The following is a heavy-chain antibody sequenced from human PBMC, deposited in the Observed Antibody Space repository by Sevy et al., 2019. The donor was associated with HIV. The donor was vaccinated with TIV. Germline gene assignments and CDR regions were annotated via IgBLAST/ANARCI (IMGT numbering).Heavy chain of an antibody. V-gene: IGHV3-21*01. Sequence: GGSLRLSCAASGFTFSNYNMHWVRQAPGKGLEWISSITSGTSYMDYADSVMGRFTISTNSAKNSLYLQMNSLRVEDTAVYYCARGVGSNWFFNYWGQGALVTVSS. CDR3: ARGVGSNWFFNY. CDR2: ITSGTSYM. D-gene: IGHD6-13*01. J-gene: IGHJ4*02. CDR1: GFTFSNYN.